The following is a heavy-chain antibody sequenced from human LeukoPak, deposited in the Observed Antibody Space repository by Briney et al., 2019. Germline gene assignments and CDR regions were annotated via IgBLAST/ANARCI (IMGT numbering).Heavy chain of an antibody. D-gene: IGHD1-26*01. CDR1: GGSISSYY. Sequence: PSETLSLTCTVSGGSISSYYWSWIRQPPGKGLEWIGYIYYSGSTNHNPSLKSRVTISVDTSKNQFSLKLSSVTAADTAVYYCARTMEWELGYFDYWGQGTLVTVSS. CDR2: IYYSGST. V-gene: IGHV4-59*01. J-gene: IGHJ4*02. CDR3: ARTMEWELGYFDY.